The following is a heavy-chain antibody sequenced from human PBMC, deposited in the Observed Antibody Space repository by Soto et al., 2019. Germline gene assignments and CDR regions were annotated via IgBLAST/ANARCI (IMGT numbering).Heavy chain of an antibody. V-gene: IGHV2-5*02. CDR2: IYWDDDK. D-gene: IGHD3-10*01. CDR3: AHTLWFGESIPPYFDY. J-gene: IGHJ4*02. Sequence: QITLKESGPTLVKPTQTLTLTCTFSGFSLSTSGVGVGWIRQPPGKALEWLALIYWDDDKRYSPSLKSRLTITKDTSKNQVVLTMTNMDHVDTDTYYCAHTLWFGESIPPYFDYWGQGTLVTVSS. CDR1: GFSLSTSGVG.